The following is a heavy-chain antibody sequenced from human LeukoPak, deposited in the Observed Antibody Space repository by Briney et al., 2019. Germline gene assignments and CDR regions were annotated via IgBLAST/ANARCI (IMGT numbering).Heavy chain of an antibody. CDR3: ARVPSITMVRGVTGDY. V-gene: IGHV1-2*02. CDR1: GYTFTGYY. CDR2: INPNSGGT. D-gene: IGHD3-10*01. Sequence: ASVKVSCKASGYTFTGYYMHWVRQAPGQGLEWIGWINPNSGGTNYAQKFQGRVTMTRDTSISTAYMELSRLRSDDTAVYYCARVPSITMVRGVTGDYWGQGTLVTVSS. J-gene: IGHJ4*02.